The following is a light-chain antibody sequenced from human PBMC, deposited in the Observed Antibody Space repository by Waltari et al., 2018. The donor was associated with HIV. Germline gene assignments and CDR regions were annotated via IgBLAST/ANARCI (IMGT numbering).Light chain of an antibody. Sequence: QSALTQPPSASGSPGQSVTISCTGTSNDIGGYNSVSWYQQHPGKAPKLMIYEVTKRPSGVPDRFFGSKSGNTCSLAVSGLQAEDEADYYCCSFAGSNIYVVFGGGTKLTVL. CDR1: SNDIGGYNS. J-gene: IGLJ2*01. V-gene: IGLV2-8*01. CDR2: EVT. CDR3: CSFAGSNIYVV.